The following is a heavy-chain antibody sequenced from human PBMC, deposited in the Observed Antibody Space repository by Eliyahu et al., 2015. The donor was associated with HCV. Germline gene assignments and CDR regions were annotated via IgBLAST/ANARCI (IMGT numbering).Heavy chain of an antibody. Sequence: QVQLVESGGGVVQPGRSLRLSCAASGFTFSSYAXHXVRXAPGKGLEWVAVISYDGSNKYYADSVKGRFTISRDNSKNTLYLQMNSLRAEDTAVYYCARDLSQYDFWSGYYGRDYYYYYGMDVWGQGTTVTVSS. D-gene: IGHD3-3*01. CDR3: ARDLSQYDFWSGYYGRDYYYYYGMDV. CDR2: ISYDGSNK. J-gene: IGHJ6*02. CDR1: GFTFSSYA. V-gene: IGHV3-30-3*01.